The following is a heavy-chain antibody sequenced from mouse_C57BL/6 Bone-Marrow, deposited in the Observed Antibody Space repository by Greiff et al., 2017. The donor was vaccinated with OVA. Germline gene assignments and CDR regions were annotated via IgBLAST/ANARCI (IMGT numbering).Heavy chain of an antibody. CDR1: GYTFTSYW. Sequence: VQLQQPGAELVKPGASVKLSCKASGYTFTSYWMHWVKQRPGQGLEWIGMIHPNSGSTNYNEKFKSKATLTVDKSSITAYMQLSSLTSDDSAVSYCARSPYSSGRSYEDDYWGPGTPLTVSS. CDR3: ARSPYSSGRSYEDDY. V-gene: IGHV1-64*01. D-gene: IGHD1-1*01. J-gene: IGHJ2*01. CDR2: IHPNSGST.